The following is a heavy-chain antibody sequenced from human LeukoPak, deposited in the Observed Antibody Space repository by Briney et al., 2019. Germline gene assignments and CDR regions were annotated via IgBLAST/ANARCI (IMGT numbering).Heavy chain of an antibody. J-gene: IGHJ4*02. CDR2: IYSGGAI. D-gene: IGHD6-13*01. CDR3: VKGSGAAAGYYFDY. CDR1: GFAVGSNY. Sequence: GGSLRLSCVASGFAVGSNYMSWVRQAPGKGLEWVSLIYSGGAIRYADSVKGRFTISRDNSKNTLYLQMSSLRAEDTAVYYCVKGSGAAAGYYFDYWGQGTLVTVSS. V-gene: IGHV3-53*05.